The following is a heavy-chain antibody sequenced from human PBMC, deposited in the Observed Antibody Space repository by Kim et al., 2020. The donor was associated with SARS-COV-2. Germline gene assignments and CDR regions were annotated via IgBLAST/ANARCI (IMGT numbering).Heavy chain of an antibody. Sequence: GGSLRLSCAASGFTFSSYSMSWVRQAPGKGLEWVSVISGSGGNTYYADSVKGRFTISRDNSKNTLYLQMNSLRAEDTAVYYCAKVVRSGTYYNFDYWGQGTLVTVSS. V-gene: IGHV3-23*01. CDR2: ISGSGGNT. D-gene: IGHD1-26*01. CDR3: AKVVRSGTYYNFDY. J-gene: IGHJ4*02. CDR1: GFTFSSYS.